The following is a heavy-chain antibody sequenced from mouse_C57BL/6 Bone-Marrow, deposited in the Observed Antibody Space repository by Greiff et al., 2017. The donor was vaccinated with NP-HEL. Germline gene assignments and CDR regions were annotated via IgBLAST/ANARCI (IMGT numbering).Heavy chain of an antibody. Sequence: DVKLQESGPVLVKPGASVKMSCKASGYTFTDYYMNWVKQSHGKSLEWIGVINPYNGGTSYNQKFKGKATLTVDKSSSTAYMELNSLTSEDSAVYYCAKSLPYYYGSSYVYWGQGTTLTVSS. CDR3: AKSLPYYYGSSYVY. CDR1: GYTFTDYY. V-gene: IGHV1-19*01. CDR2: INPYNGGT. J-gene: IGHJ2*01. D-gene: IGHD1-1*01.